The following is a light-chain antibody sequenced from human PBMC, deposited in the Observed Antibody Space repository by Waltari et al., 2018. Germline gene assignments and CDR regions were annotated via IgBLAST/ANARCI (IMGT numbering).Light chain of an antibody. CDR3: QHYSSYSS. J-gene: IGKJ2*03. V-gene: IGKV1-5*03. Sequence: DIQMTQSPSTLSASVGDRVTITCRASPSISIWLAWYQQKPGRAPKLLIYQTSILESGVPSRFSGSASGTEFTLTISSLQPDDFATYYCQHYSSYSSFGQGTKLEI. CDR1: PSISIW. CDR2: QTS.